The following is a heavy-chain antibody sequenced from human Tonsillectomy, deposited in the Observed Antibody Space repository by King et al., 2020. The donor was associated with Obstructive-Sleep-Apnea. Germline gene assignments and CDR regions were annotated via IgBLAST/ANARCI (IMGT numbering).Heavy chain of an antibody. V-gene: IGHV3-30-3*01. CDR1: GFTFSSYA. D-gene: IGHD6-19*01. CDR3: ARDRDSSGWYFDY. CDR2: ISYDGSNK. J-gene: IGHJ4*02. Sequence: VQLVESGGGVVQPGRSLRLSCAASGFTFSSYAMHWVRQAPGKGLEWVAVISYDGSNKYYGDSVKGRFTISRDNSKNTLYLQMNSLRAEDTAVYYCARDRDSSGWYFDYWGQGTLVTVSS.